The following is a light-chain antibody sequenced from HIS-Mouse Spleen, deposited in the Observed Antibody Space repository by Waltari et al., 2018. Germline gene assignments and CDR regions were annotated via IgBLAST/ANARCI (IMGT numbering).Light chain of an antibody. CDR1: QSISSW. V-gene: IGKV1-5*03. Sequence: DMQMTQSPSTRSASVGDRVTLTCRVSQSISSWLAWYQQKPGKAPKLLIYKASSLESGVPSRFSGSGSGTEFTLTISSLQPDDFATYYCQQYNSYQYTFGQGTKLEIK. J-gene: IGKJ2*01. CDR2: KAS. CDR3: QQYNSYQYT.